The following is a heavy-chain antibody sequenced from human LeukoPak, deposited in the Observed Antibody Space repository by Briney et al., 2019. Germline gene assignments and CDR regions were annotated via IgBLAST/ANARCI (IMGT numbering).Heavy chain of an antibody. CDR2: IHQHGNEK. V-gene: IGHV3-7*01. D-gene: IGHD2-8*01. CDR3: ATLNGPLFEY. J-gene: IGHJ4*02. Sequence: GGSLRLSCAAAGFTFSNYWMSWVRQAPGKGLEWVASIHQHGNEKYFVDSVRGRFTISRENAKNSLYLQMSSLRAEDTAVYYCATLNGPLFEYWGQGTLVTVSS. CDR1: GFTFSNYW.